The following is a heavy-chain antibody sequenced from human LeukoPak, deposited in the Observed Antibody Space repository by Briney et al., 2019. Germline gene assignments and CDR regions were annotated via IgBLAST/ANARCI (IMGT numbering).Heavy chain of an antibody. CDR1: GFTFSSYS. D-gene: IGHD4-17*01. Sequence: WGYLRLSCAASGFTFSSYSMNWVRQAPGKGLELVSSISSNSSYIYYADSVKGRFTISRDNAKNSLSLQMISLRAEDTAVYYCAGEENYGDHVGAVYWGQGTLVTVSS. V-gene: IGHV3-21*01. J-gene: IGHJ4*02. CDR3: AGEENYGDHVGAVY. CDR2: ISSNSSYI.